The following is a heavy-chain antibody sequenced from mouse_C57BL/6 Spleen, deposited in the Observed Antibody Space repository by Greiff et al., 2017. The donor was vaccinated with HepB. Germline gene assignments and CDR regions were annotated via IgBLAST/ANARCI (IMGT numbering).Heavy chain of an antibody. CDR3: VCAPGWDYDEDDY. D-gene: IGHD2-4*01. CDR2: IDPANGNT. V-gene: IGHV14-3*01. J-gene: IGHJ2*01. CDR1: GFNIKNTY. Sequence: EVQLQQSVAELVRPGASVKLSCTASGFNIKNTYMHWVKQRPEQGLEWIGRIDPANGNTKYAPKFQGKATITADTSSNTAYLQLSSLTSEDTAIYYCVCAPGWDYDEDDYWGQGTTLTVSS.